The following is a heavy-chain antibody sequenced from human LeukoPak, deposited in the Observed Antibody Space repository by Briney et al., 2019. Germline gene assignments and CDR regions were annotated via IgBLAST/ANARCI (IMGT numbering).Heavy chain of an antibody. D-gene: IGHD5-18*01. Sequence: SETLSLTCTVSGGSISSYYWSWIRQPPGKGLEWIGYIYHSGSTNYNPSLKSRVAISVDTSKNHFSLNLSPVTAADTACYYFARHTGEYSFGYRPFVYRGQGTVVTVSS. J-gene: IGHJ4*02. CDR1: GGSISSYY. CDR2: IYHSGST. CDR3: ARHTGEYSFGYRPFVY. V-gene: IGHV4-59*08.